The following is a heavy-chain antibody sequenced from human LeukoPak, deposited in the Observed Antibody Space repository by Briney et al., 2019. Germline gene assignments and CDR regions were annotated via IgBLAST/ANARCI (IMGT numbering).Heavy chain of an antibody. Sequence: ASVKVSCKASGYTFTSYDINWVRQATGQGLEWMGWMNPNSGNTGYAQNFQGRLTMTRNTSISTAYMELSSLRSEDTAVYYCASDPAGIPENFDYWGQGTLVTVSS. CDR3: ASDPAGIPENFDY. V-gene: IGHV1-8*01. CDR2: MNPNSGNT. CDR1: GYTFTSYD. D-gene: IGHD1-26*01. J-gene: IGHJ4*02.